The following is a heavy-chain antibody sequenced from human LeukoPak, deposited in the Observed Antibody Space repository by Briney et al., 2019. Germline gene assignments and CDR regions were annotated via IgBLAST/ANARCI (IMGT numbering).Heavy chain of an antibody. CDR1: GITISRSW. D-gene: IGHD1-1*01. Sequence: PGGSLRLSCAASGITISRSWMHWVRQAPGKGLVWVSRINSDGTITNYADSVKGRFTISRDNAKDTLYLQMNSLRAEDTAVYYCARPTGISSLSSSFQHWGQGTLVTVSS. J-gene: IGHJ1*01. V-gene: IGHV3-74*01. CDR3: ARPTGISSLSSSFQH. CDR2: INSDGTIT.